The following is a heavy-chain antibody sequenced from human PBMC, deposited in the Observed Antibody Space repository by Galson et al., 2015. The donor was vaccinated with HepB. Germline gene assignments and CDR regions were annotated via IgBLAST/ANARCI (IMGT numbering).Heavy chain of an antibody. CDR3: ARGGVAGRDHFDY. Sequence: SVKVSCKASGYTFTRYDINWVRQATGQGLEWMGWMNPNSGNTDYAQKFQGRVTMTRNTSISTAYMELSSLRSEDTAVYYCARGGVAGRDHFDYWGQGTLVTVSS. J-gene: IGHJ4*02. CDR2: MNPNSGNT. D-gene: IGHD6-19*01. V-gene: IGHV1-8*01. CDR1: GYTFTRYD.